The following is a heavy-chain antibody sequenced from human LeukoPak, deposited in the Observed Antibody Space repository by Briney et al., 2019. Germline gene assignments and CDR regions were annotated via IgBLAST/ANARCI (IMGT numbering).Heavy chain of an antibody. J-gene: IGHJ5*02. V-gene: IGHV1-2*02. Sequence: ASVKVSCKASGYTFIGYYMHWVRQAPGQGLEWMGWINPNSGGTNYAQKFQGRVTMTRDTSISTAYMELSRLRSDDTAVYFCARDLGDTLLRGVTYWFDPWGQGTLVTVSS. CDR1: GYTFIGYY. D-gene: IGHD3-10*01. CDR3: ARDLGDTLLRGVTYWFDP. CDR2: INPNSGGT.